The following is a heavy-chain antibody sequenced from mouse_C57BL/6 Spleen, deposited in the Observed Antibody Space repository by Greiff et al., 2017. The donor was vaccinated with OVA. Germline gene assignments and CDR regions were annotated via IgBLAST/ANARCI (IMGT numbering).Heavy chain of an antibody. Sequence: EVKLMESGGGLVQPKGSFKLSCAASGFSFNTYAMNWVRQAPGKGLEWVARIRSKSNNYATYYADSVKDRFTISRDDSESMLYLQMNNLKTEDTAMYYCVSLYYDYGYAMDYWGQGTSVTVSS. CDR3: VSLYYDYGYAMDY. V-gene: IGHV10-1*01. D-gene: IGHD2-4*01. CDR2: IRSKSNNYAT. CDR1: GFSFNTYA. J-gene: IGHJ4*01.